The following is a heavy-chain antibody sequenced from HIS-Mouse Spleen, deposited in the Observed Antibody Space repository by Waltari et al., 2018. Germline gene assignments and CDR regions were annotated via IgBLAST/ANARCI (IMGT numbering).Heavy chain of an antibody. Sequence: EVQLVESGGGLVQPGGSLRLSCAASGFTFSRYWLRLVRQAPGKGLEWVANIKQDGSEKYYVDSVKGRFTISRDNAKNSLYLQMNSLRAEDTAVYYCAREPHYGGNSHFDYWGQGTLVTVSS. D-gene: IGHD4-17*01. CDR2: IKQDGSEK. CDR1: GFTFSRYW. CDR3: AREPHYGGNSHFDY. J-gene: IGHJ4*02. V-gene: IGHV3-7*01.